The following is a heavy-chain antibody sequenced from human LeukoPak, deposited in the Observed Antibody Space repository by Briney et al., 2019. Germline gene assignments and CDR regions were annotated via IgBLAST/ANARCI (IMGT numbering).Heavy chain of an antibody. CDR2: VYHDGGT. CDR1: GGSVSSSKW. D-gene: IGHD4-11*01. Sequence: PSETLSLTCVVSGGSVSSSKWWSWVRQPPGKGLEWIGQVYHDGGTKYNPSLKSRVTISVDTSKNQFSLKLSSVTAADTAVYYCARLYSNYVDYWGQGTLVTVSS. J-gene: IGHJ4*02. V-gene: IGHV4-4*02. CDR3: ARLYSNYVDY.